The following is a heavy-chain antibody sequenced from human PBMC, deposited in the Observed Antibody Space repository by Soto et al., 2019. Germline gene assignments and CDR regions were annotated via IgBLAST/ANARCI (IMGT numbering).Heavy chain of an antibody. J-gene: IGHJ4*02. CDR3: ARGGMVIIPTATAFDY. Sequence: SETLSLTCSVSGGSISPYYWSWIRQPAGKGLEWIGRIYASGSTNYNPSLKSRVTMSVATSKNQFSLKLTSVTAADTATYYCARGGMVIIPTATAFDYWGQGTLVTVS. CDR2: IYASGST. CDR1: GGSISPYY. D-gene: IGHD1-1*01. V-gene: IGHV4-4*07.